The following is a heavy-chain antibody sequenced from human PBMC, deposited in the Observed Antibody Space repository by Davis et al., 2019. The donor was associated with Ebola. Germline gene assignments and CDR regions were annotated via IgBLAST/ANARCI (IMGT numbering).Heavy chain of an antibody. J-gene: IGHJ3*01. CDR1: GFTFSSYW. CDR3: VKDTSSIWFDV. Sequence: GESLKISCAASGFTFSSYWMHWVRQAPGKGLVWVSCINRDGSTTTYADSVKGRFTISRDNSKNTLHLQMNSLRVEDTAIYYCVKDTSSIWFDVWGQGTTVTVSS. D-gene: IGHD6-13*01. V-gene: IGHV3-74*03. CDR2: INRDGSTT.